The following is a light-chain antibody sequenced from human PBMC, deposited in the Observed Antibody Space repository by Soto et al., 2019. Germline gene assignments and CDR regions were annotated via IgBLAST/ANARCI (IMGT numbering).Light chain of an antibody. CDR2: EVS. CDR1: SNDVGGYNF. V-gene: IGLV2-14*01. J-gene: IGLJ1*01. Sequence: QSALTQPASVSGSPGQSITNSCTGTSNDVGGYNFVSWYQQYPGKAPKVMIYEVSNRPSGVSNRFSGSKSGNTASLTISGLQAEDEADYYCASYASTSVRIFGTGTKVTVL. CDR3: ASYASTSVRI.